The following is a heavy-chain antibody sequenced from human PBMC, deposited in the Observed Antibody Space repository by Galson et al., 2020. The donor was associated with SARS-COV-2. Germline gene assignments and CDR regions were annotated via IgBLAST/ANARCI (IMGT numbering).Heavy chain of an antibody. CDR1: GYTFTSYG. Sequence: ASVKVSCKASGYTFTSYGISWVRQAPGQGLEWMGWISAYNGNTNYAQKLQGRVTMTTDTSTSTAYMELRSLRSDDTAVYYCARAREGLLWCGELFLQDFDYWGQGTLVTVSS. CDR2: ISAYNGNT. V-gene: IGHV1-18*01. CDR3: ARAREGLLWCGELFLQDFDY. D-gene: IGHD3-10*01. J-gene: IGHJ4*02.